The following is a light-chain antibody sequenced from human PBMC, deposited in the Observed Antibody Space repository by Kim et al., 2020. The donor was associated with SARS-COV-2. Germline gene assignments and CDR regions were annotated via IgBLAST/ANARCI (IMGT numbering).Light chain of an antibody. CDR2: DAS. Sequence: IVLTQSPATLAFSPGERVTLSCRASQSFGGNLAWYQHKLGQAPRLLIYDASNRAIGVPDRFSGSGSGTDFTLTISSLEPEDFAVYYCQQRSNSPPWTFGQGTKVDIK. J-gene: IGKJ1*01. CDR3: QQRSNSPPWT. CDR1: QSFGGN. V-gene: IGKV3-11*01.